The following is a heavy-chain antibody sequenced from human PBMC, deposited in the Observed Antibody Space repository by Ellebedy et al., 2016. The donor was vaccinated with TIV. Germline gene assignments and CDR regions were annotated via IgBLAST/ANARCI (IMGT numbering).Heavy chain of an antibody. CDR1: GFNFTGQS. Sequence: GESLKISCAASGFNFTGQSMKWVRLAPGKGLEWVASFCSSAYSTHYADAVKGRFTISRDNSRNTLFLQMNSLRGEDTAVYFCANNSVKSTYKDYWGQGTLITVSS. CDR3: ANNSVKSTYKDY. J-gene: IGHJ4*01. D-gene: IGHD2/OR15-2a*01. CDR2: FCSSAYST. V-gene: IGHV3-23*01.